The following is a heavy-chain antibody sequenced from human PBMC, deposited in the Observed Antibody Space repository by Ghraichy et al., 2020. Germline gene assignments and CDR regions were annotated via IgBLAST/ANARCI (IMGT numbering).Heavy chain of an antibody. CDR2: ISGSGGNT. CDR3: AKVKVVPLGAFDI. V-gene: IGHV3-23*01. D-gene: IGHD2-2*01. CDR1: GFTFSIYA. Sequence: GGSLRLSCAASGFTFSIYAMSWVRQAPGKGLEWVSTISGSGGNTDYADSVKGRFTTSRDNSKNTLYLQMNSLRAEDTAVYYCAKVKVVPLGAFDIWGQGTMVTVSS. J-gene: IGHJ3*02.